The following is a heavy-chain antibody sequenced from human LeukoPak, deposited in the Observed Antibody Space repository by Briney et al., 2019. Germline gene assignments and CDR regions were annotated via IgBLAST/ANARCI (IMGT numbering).Heavy chain of an antibody. D-gene: IGHD4-17*01. CDR3: ARDLKPTVTTVSGY. CDR2: ISAYNGNT. CDR1: GYTFTSYG. Sequence: ASVKVSCKASGYTFTSYGISWVRQAPGQGLEWMGWISAYNGNTNYAQKLQGRVTMTTDTSTSTAYMELRSLRSGDTAVYYCARDLKPTVTTVSGYWGQGTLVTVSS. V-gene: IGHV1-18*01. J-gene: IGHJ4*02.